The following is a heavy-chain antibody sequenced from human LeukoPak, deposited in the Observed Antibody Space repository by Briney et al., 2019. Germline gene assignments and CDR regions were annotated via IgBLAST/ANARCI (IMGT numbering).Heavy chain of an antibody. D-gene: IGHD2-2*01. CDR3: ARSVPAAYKVDY. V-gene: IGHV1-2*02. Sequence: GSVKVSCKASGYTFTGYYMHWVRQAPGQGLEWMGWINPNSGGTNYARKFQGRVTMTRDTSISTAYMELSRLRSDDTAVYYCARSVPAAYKVDYWGQGTLVTVSS. J-gene: IGHJ4*02. CDR2: INPNSGGT. CDR1: GYTFTGYY.